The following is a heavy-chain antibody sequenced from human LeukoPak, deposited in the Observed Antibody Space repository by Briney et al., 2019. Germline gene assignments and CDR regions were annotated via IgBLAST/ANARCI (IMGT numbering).Heavy chain of an antibody. J-gene: IGHJ4*02. CDR3: AKRPDRSYYDRTGYYYFDY. CDR1: GLTFNSYA. D-gene: IGHD3-22*01. Sequence: GGSLRLSCAASGLTFNSYAMSWVRQAPGKGLEWVSSIDGLGGSTFYAVSVKGRFTISRDNSKNTLYLQMNSLRAEDTAVYYCAKRPDRSYYDRTGYYYFDYWGQGTLVTVSS. CDR2: IDGLGGST. V-gene: IGHV3-23*01.